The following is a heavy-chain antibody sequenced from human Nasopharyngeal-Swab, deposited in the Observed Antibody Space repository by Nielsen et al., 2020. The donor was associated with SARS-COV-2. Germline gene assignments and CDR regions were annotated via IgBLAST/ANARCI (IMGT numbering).Heavy chain of an antibody. Sequence: GESLKISCAASGFTFDDYAMHWIRQAPGKGLEWVTYISRSGNSIYYADSVKGRFTISRDNAKNSLYLQMNSLRAEDTAVYYCARDGQSRTNWFDPWGQGTVVTVSS. J-gene: IGHJ5*02. CDR2: ISRSGNSI. CDR3: ARDGQSRTNWFDP. CDR1: GFTFDDYA. D-gene: IGHD2-8*01. V-gene: IGHV3-11*04.